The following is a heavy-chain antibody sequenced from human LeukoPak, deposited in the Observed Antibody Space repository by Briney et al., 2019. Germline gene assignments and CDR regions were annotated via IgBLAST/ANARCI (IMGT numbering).Heavy chain of an antibody. Sequence: SETLSLTCTVSGGSITGYYWSWIRQPPGKGLEWIGYIYYSGSTNYNPSLKSRVTILVDTSKNQFSLKLSSVTAADTAVYYCARNGDYVGFDYWGQGTLVTVSS. D-gene: IGHD4-17*01. CDR3: ARNGDYVGFDY. V-gene: IGHV4-59*01. J-gene: IGHJ4*02. CDR2: IYYSGST. CDR1: GGSITGYY.